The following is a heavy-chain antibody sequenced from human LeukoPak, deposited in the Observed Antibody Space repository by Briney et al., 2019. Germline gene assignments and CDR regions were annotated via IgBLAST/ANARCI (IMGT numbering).Heavy chain of an antibody. J-gene: IGHJ6*03. V-gene: IGHV4-34*01. CDR2: INHSGST. Sequence: SETLSLTCAVYGGSFSGYYWSWIRQPPGKGLEWIGEINHSGSTNYNPSLKSRVTISVDTSKNQFSLKLSSVTAADTAVYYCARGTTVTPKNYYYHMDVWGKGTTVTVSS. D-gene: IGHD4-11*01. CDR3: ARGTTVTPKNYYYHMDV. CDR1: GGSFSGYY.